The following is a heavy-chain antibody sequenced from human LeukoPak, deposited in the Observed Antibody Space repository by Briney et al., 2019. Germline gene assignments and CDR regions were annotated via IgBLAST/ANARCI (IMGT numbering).Heavy chain of an antibody. V-gene: IGHV3-48*03. J-gene: IGHJ4*02. Sequence: GGSLRLSCAASGFTFSSYEMNWVRQAPGKGLEWVSYISSSGSTRYYADSVKGRFTISRDNAKNSLYLQMNNLRAEDTAVYFCARDLPYYDTSGYYGYWGQGTLVTVSS. D-gene: IGHD3-22*01. CDR2: ISSSGSTR. CDR1: GFTFSSYE. CDR3: ARDLPYYDTSGYYGY.